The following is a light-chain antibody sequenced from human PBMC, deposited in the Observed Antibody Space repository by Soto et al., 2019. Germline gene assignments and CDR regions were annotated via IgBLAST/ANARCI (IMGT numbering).Light chain of an antibody. V-gene: IGKV1-9*01. CDR2: AAS. CDR3: QQYNNWPLT. J-gene: IGKJ4*01. Sequence: DIPLTQSPSFLSASVGDRVTITCRASQGISSYLAWYQQKPGKAPKLLIYAASTLQSGVPSRFSGSGSGTEFTLTISSLQPEDFAVYYCQQYNNWPLTFGGGTKVEIK. CDR1: QGISSY.